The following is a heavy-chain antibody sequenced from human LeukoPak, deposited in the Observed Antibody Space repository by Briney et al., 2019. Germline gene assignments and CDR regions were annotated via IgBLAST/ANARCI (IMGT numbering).Heavy chain of an antibody. CDR3: AEGGSYNRGAFDI. CDR2: IIPIFGTA. Sequence: SVKVSCKASGGTFSSYAISWVRQAPGQGLEWMGGIIPIFGTANYAQKFQGRVTITADESTSTAYMELSSLRSEDTAVYYCAEGGSYNRGAFDIWGQGTMVTVSS. J-gene: IGHJ3*02. D-gene: IGHD1-26*01. V-gene: IGHV1-69*13. CDR1: GGTFSSYA.